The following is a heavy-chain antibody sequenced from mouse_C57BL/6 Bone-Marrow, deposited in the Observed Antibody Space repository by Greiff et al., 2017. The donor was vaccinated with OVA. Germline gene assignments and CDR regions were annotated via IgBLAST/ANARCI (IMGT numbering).Heavy chain of an antibody. D-gene: IGHD2-5*01. Sequence: EVKLMESGGGLVQPKGSLKLSCAASGFSFNTYAMNWVRQAPGKGLEWVARIRSKSNNYATYYADSVKDRFTISRDDSESMLYLQMNNLRTEDTAMYYCVRHRTYYSIWFAYWGQGTLVTVSA. CDR1: GFSFNTYA. CDR3: VRHRTYYSIWFAY. V-gene: IGHV10-1*01. J-gene: IGHJ3*01. CDR2: IRSKSNNYAT.